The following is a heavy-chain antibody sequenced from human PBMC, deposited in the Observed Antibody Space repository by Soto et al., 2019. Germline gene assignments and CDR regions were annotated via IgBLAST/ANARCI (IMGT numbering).Heavy chain of an antibody. V-gene: IGHV4-4*07. CDR3: ARDRPIVATSGYGMDV. Sequence: QVQLQESGPGLVKPSETLSLTCIVSGVSISRYYCSWSRQPPGKGLEWMGRVNTSGSTNYNPSLRSRVTMSVDTSKNQFSLKLNSVTAADTAVYYCARDRPIVATSGYGMDVWGQGTAVTVSS. CDR2: VNTSGST. CDR1: GVSISRYY. D-gene: IGHD5-12*01. J-gene: IGHJ6*02.